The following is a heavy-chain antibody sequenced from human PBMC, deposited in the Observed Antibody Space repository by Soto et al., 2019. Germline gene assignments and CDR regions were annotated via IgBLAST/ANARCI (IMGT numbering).Heavy chain of an antibody. CDR3: AKVMGVRGVTSGADY. CDR2: ISYDGSDN. Sequence: QVQLVESGGGMVQPGRSLRLSCAASGFTFSSYGMHWVRQAPGKGLEWVALISYDGSDNYYAGSVKGRFTISRDNSKNTLYLQMNSLRAEDTAVYYCAKVMGVRGVTSGADYWGQGTLVTVSS. D-gene: IGHD3-10*01. J-gene: IGHJ4*02. V-gene: IGHV3-30*18. CDR1: GFTFSSYG.